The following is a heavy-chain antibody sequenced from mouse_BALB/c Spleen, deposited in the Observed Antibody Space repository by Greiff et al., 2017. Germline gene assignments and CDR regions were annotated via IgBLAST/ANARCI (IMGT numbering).Heavy chain of an antibody. CDR3: TRGITTAHYAMDY. Sequence: EVQLVESGGGLVKPGGSLKLSCAASGFTFSSYTMSWVRQTPEKRLEWVATISSGGSYTYYPDSVKGRFTISRDNAKNTLYLQMSSLKSEDTAMYYCTRGITTAHYAMDYWGQGTSVTVSS. CDR1: GFTFSSYT. CDR2: ISSGGSYT. J-gene: IGHJ4*01. D-gene: IGHD1-2*01. V-gene: IGHV5-6-4*01.